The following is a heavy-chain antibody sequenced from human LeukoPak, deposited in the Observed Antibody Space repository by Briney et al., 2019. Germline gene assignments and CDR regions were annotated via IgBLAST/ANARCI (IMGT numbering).Heavy chain of an antibody. CDR3: ARRGGGLRSSFDI. V-gene: IGHV4-39*01. J-gene: IGHJ3*02. CDR2: IYYSGST. CDR1: GGSISSSSYY. Sequence: PSETLSLTCTVSGGSISSSSYYWGWIRQPPGKGLEWIGSIYYSGSTYYNPSLKSRVTISVDTSKNQFPLKLSSVTAADTAVYYCARRGGGLRSSFDIWGQGTMVTVSS. D-gene: IGHD3-3*01.